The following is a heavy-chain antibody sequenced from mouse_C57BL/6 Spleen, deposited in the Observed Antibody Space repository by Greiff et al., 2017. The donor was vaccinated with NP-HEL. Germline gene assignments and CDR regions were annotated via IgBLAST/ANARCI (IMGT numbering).Heavy chain of an antibody. J-gene: IGHJ3*01. Sequence: QVQLKESGAELVRPGASVTLSCKASGYTFTDYEMHWVKQTPVHGLEWIGAIDPETGGTAYNQKFKGKAILTADKSSSTAYMELRSLTSEDSAVYYCTSPALAWFAYWGQGTLVTVSA. V-gene: IGHV1-15*01. CDR1: GYTFTDYE. CDR2: IDPETGGT. CDR3: TSPALAWFAY.